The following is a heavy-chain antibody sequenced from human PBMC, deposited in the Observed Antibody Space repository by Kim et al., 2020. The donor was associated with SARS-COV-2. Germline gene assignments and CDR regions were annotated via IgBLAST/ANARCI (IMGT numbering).Heavy chain of an antibody. CDR3: AKDNEPLRFFSPGGFDP. CDR1: GFTFDDYA. J-gene: IGHJ5*02. CDR2: ISWNSGSI. Sequence: GGSLRLSCAASGFTFDDYAMHWVRQAPGKGLEWVSGISWNSGSIGYADSVKGRFTISRDNAKNSLYLQMNSLRAEDTALYYCAKDNEPLRFFSPGGFDPWGQGTLVTVSS. V-gene: IGHV3-9*01. D-gene: IGHD3-3*01.